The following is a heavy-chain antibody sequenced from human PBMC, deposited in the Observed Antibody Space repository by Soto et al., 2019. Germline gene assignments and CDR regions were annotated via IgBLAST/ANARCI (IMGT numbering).Heavy chain of an antibody. CDR1: GFTFSSYE. CDR2: ISSSGSTI. CDR3: ARDGCSSTSCYPYYYYYGMDV. V-gene: IGHV3-48*03. D-gene: IGHD2-2*01. J-gene: IGHJ6*02. Sequence: EVQLVESGGGLVQPGGSLRLSCAASGFTFSSYEMNWVRQAPGKGLEWVSYISSSGSTIYYAESVKGRFTISRDNAKNSLYLQMNSLRAEDTAVYYCARDGCSSTSCYPYYYYYGMDVWGQGTTVTVSS.